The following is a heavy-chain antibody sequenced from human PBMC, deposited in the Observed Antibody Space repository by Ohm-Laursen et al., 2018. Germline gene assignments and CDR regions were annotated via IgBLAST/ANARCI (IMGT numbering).Heavy chain of an antibody. D-gene: IGHD3-9*01. Sequence: SLRLSCSASGFTFDDYAMHWVRQAPGKGLEWVSGISWNSGSIGYADSVKGRFTISRDNAKNSLYLQMNSLRAEDTALYYCAKDIHFTSLTVDGGFDYWGQGTLVTVSS. CDR1: GFTFDDYA. CDR3: AKDIHFTSLTVDGGFDY. V-gene: IGHV3-9*01. CDR2: ISWNSGSI. J-gene: IGHJ4*02.